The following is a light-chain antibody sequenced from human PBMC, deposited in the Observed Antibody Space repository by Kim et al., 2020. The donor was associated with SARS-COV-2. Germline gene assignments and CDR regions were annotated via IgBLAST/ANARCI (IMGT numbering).Light chain of an antibody. CDR1: QSISSW. J-gene: IGKJ2*01. Sequence: DIQMTQSPSTLSASVGDRVTITCRASQSISSWLAWYQQKPGKAPNLLIYHASSLESGVPSRFSGSGSGTEFTLTISSLQPDDFATYYCQHYDTYSYTFGQGTKLEI. CDR3: QHYDTYSYT. CDR2: HAS. V-gene: IGKV1-5*01.